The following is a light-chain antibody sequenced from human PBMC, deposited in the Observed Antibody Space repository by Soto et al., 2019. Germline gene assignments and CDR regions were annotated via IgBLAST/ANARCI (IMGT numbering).Light chain of an antibody. Sequence: QSVLTQPASVSASPGQSITISCTGTSSDVGSYNFVSWYQQYPGKAPKVMIYEASKRPSGVSNRFSASKSGNTASLTISGLQADDEADYYCCSYKSSRTYVFGTGTKVTV. CDR1: SSDVGSYNF. J-gene: IGLJ1*01. CDR2: EAS. CDR3: CSYKSSRTYV. V-gene: IGLV2-14*02.